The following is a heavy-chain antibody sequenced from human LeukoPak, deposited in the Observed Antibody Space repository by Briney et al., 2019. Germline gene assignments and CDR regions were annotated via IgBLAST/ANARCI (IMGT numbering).Heavy chain of an antibody. V-gene: IGHV3-23*01. D-gene: IGHD4-17*01. CDR2: LSGSGGST. J-gene: IGHJ4*02. CDR1: GFAFRSYA. Sequence: GGSLRLSCAASGFAFRSYAMSWVRQAPGKGLEWVSALSGSGGSTYYADSVKGRFTISRDNSKNTLYLQMSSLRAEDAAVYYCAKDNGDYGFDYRGQGTLATVSS. CDR3: AKDNGDYGFDY.